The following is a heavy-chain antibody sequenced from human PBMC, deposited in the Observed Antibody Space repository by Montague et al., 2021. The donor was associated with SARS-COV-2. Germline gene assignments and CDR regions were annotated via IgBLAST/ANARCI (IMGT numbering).Heavy chain of an antibody. V-gene: IGHV4-4*07. J-gene: IGHJ4*02. CDR2: ISSSGGI. CDR3: ARQYIGYNRRFDY. D-gene: IGHD5-12*01. Sequence: SETLSLTCTVSGSISGYYWTWIRQSAGKGLEWIGRISSSGGIDYNASLKSRFTMSLGTSKIRLSLKLSSVTAADTAVYYCARQYIGYNRRFDYWGQGALVTVSP. CDR1: GSISGYY.